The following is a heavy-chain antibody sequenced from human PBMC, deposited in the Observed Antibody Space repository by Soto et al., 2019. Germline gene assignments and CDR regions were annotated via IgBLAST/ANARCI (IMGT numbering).Heavy chain of an antibody. J-gene: IGHJ4*02. CDR1: GFTFGNYA. CDR2: ISWNSGST. Sequence: PGGSLRLSCAASGFTFGNYAMQWVRQDPGKGLEWVSAISWNSGSTDYADSVKGRFTISRDNAKNSLYLQMNSLRAEDTALYYCAKSHTTSGWYVTTDYWGQGTRVTVSS. CDR3: AKSHTTSGWYVTTDY. V-gene: IGHV3-9*01. D-gene: IGHD6-19*01.